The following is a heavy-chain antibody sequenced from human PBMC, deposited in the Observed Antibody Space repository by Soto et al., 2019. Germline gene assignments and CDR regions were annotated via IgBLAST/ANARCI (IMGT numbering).Heavy chain of an antibody. D-gene: IGHD1-26*01. V-gene: IGHV4-4*02. CDR2: IYHSGNT. J-gene: IGHJ5*02. CDR3: ATLPPRVVASLLPIPT. CDR1: GGSISSSNW. Sequence: VQLRQSGPGLVKPSGTLSLTCAVSGGSISSSNWWTWVRQAPGKGLEWIGEIYHSGNTYYNPSLRGRVTIPVXXXNXXFSRKLNSVTAADTAVYYCATLPPRVVASLLPIPTWGQGTLVTVSS.